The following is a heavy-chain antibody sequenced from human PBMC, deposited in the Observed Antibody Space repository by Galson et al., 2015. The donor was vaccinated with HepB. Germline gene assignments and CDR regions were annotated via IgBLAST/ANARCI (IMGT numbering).Heavy chain of an antibody. CDR2: IYHSGST. J-gene: IGHJ6*02. V-gene: IGHV4-30-2*01. Sequence: LSLTCAVSGGSISSGGYSWSWIRQPPGKGLEWIGYIYHSGSTYYNPSLKSRVTISVDRSKNQFSLKLSSVTAADTAVYYCARERPYGMDVWGQGTTVTVSS. CDR3: ARERPYGMDV. CDR1: GGSISSGGYS.